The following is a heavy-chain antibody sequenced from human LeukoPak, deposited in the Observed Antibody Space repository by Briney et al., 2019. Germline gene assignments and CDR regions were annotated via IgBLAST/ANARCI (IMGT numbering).Heavy chain of an antibody. CDR2: INTDGSVT. CDR3: ARVYGGPFDL. CDR1: GFALSDFW. D-gene: IGHD4-23*01. Sequence: GGSLRLSCAASGFALSDFWRHWVRQGPGKGPEWVSHINTDGSVTTYADSVRGRFTISSDYAKNTLYLHMSGLRVEDTAVYYCARVYGGPFDLWGRGALVTVSS. V-gene: IGHV3-74*01. J-gene: IGHJ2*01.